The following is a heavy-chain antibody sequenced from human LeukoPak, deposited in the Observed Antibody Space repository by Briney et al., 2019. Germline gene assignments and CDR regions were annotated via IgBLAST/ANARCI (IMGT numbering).Heavy chain of an antibody. D-gene: IGHD3-16*01. Sequence: PSETLSLTCTVSGGSISSGSYYWSWIRQPAGKGLEWIGRIYTSGSTNYNPSLKSRVTISVDTSKNQFSLKLSSVTAADTAVYYWAKVPGGGGFDYWGQGTLVTVSS. J-gene: IGHJ4*02. CDR2: IYTSGST. V-gene: IGHV4-61*02. CDR3: AKVPGGGGFDY. CDR1: GGSISSGSYY.